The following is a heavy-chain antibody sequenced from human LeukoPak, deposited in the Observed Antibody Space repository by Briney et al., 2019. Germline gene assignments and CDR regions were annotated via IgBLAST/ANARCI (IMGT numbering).Heavy chain of an antibody. V-gene: IGHV3-66*01. CDR1: GFTVSSNY. Sequence: GGSLRLSCAASGFTVSSNYMSWVRQAPGKGLEWVSVIYSGGSTYYADSVKGRFTISRDNSKNTLYLQMNSLRAEDTAVYYCASLRGYSGYELDYWGQGTLVTVSS. CDR3: ASLRGYSGYELDY. J-gene: IGHJ4*02. CDR2: IYSGGST. D-gene: IGHD5-12*01.